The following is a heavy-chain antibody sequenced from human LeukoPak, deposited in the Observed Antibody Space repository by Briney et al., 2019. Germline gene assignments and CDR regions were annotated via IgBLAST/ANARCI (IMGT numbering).Heavy chain of an antibody. V-gene: IGHV3-53*01. J-gene: IGHJ3*02. D-gene: IGHD6-6*01. CDR3: ARGKSSSSFAFDI. Sequence: GGSLRLSCAASGFTVSSNYMNWVRQAPGKGLEWVSVIYGGGGTFYADSVKDRFSISRDNSKNTLFLHMNSLRADDMAVYYCARGKSSSSFAFDIWGQGTMVTVSS. CDR1: GFTVSSNY. CDR2: IYGGGGT.